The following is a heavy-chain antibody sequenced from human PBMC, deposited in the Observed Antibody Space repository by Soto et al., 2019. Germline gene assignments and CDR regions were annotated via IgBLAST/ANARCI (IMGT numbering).Heavy chain of an antibody. V-gene: IGHV3-23*01. J-gene: IGHJ3*02. CDR2: ISGSGGST. CDR1: GFTFSSYA. Sequence: EVQLLESGGGLVQPGGFLRLSCAASGFTFSSYAMSWVRQAPGKGLEWVSAISGSGGSTYYADSVKGRFTISRDNSKNTLYLQRNSLRAEDTAVYYCAKGAPSVITFGGVNACDIWGQGTMVTVSS. D-gene: IGHD3-16*01. CDR3: AKGAPSVITFGGVNACDI.